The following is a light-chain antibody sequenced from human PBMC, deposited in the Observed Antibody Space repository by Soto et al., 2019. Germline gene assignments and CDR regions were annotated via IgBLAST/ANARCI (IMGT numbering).Light chain of an antibody. CDR1: QSISNW. Sequence: DIQMTQSPSTLSASIGDRVTITCRASQSISNWLACYQQKLGKAPNVLIYMAPSLDSGVPSSFSGSGSGTAFTLSIMRLQPDDVETYYCQGNNRSWTFGQGTKVEIK. V-gene: IGKV1-5*03. CDR2: MAP. J-gene: IGKJ1*01. CDR3: QGNNRSWT.